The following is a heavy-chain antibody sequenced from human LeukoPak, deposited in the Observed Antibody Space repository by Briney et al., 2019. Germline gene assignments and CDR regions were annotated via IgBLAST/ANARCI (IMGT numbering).Heavy chain of an antibody. V-gene: IGHV4-59*01. CDR1: GGSISSYY. CDR3: ATYRQVLLPFES. D-gene: IGHD2-8*02. CDR2: ICYSGST. Sequence: SETLSLTCTVSGGSISSYYWSWIRQPPGKGLEWIGYICYSGSTNYNPSLKSRVTISVDTSKNQFSLKLSSVTAADTAIYYCATYRQVLLPFESWGQGTLVTVSS. J-gene: IGHJ4*02.